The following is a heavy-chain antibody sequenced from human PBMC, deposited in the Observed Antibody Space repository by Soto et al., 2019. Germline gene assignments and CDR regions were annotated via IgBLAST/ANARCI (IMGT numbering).Heavy chain of an antibody. Sequence: PLETLSLTCTVSGGSISSSSYYWGWIRQPPGKGLEWIGSIYYSGSTYYNPSLKSRVTISVDTSKNQFSLKLSSVTAADTAVYYCASLPFGRQGYYYYYYYMDVWGKGTTVTVSS. D-gene: IGHD3-16*01. CDR1: GGSISSSSYY. CDR2: IYYSGST. CDR3: ASLPFGRQGYYYYYYYMDV. J-gene: IGHJ6*03. V-gene: IGHV4-39*01.